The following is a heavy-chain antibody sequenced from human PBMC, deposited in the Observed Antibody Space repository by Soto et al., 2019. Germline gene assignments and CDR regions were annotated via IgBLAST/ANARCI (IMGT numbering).Heavy chain of an antibody. V-gene: IGHV4-59*01. Sequence: SETLSLTCTVSGGSISSYYWSWIRQPPGKGLEWIGYIYYSGSTNYNPSLKSRVTISVDTSKNQFSLKLSSVTAADTAVYYCASFVYYYDSSGYIENAFDIWGQGTMVTVS. CDR2: IYYSGST. CDR1: GGSISSYY. D-gene: IGHD3-22*01. CDR3: ASFVYYYDSSGYIENAFDI. J-gene: IGHJ3*02.